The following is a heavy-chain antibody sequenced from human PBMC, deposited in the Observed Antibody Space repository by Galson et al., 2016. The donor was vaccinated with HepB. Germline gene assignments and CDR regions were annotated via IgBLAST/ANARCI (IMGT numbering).Heavy chain of an antibody. D-gene: IGHD3-10*01. CDR3: ANLPWFGVPPEKFDY. J-gene: IGHJ4*02. CDR2: FDPEDGET. Sequence: SVKVSCKVSGYTLTELSMHWVRQAPGKGLEWMGGFDPEDGETIYAQKFQGRVTMTEDTSTDTAYMELSSLRSEGTAVVYCANLPWFGVPPEKFDYWGRGTLVTGSS. V-gene: IGHV1-24*01. CDR1: GYTLTELS.